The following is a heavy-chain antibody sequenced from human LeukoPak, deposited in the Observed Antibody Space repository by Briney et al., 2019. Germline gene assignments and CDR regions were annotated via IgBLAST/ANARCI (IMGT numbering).Heavy chain of an antibody. J-gene: IGHJ3*02. Sequence: GGSLRLSCAASGFTFDDYAMHWVRQAPGKGLEWVSGISWNSGSIGYADSVKGRFTISRDNSKNTLYLQMNSLRAEDTAVYYCAKDRPNCSGGSCYEPDAFDIWGQGTMVTVSS. CDR3: AKDRPNCSGGSCYEPDAFDI. CDR2: ISWNSGSI. CDR1: GFTFDDYA. D-gene: IGHD2-15*01. V-gene: IGHV3-9*01.